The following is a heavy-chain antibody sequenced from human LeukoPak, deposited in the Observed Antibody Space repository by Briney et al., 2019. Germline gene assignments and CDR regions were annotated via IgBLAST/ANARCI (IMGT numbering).Heavy chain of an antibody. J-gene: IGHJ3*02. CDR3: ASVPTDLGGDDAFDI. CDR1: GGSISSSSYY. D-gene: IGHD3-16*01. Sequence: SETLSLTCTVSGGSISSSSYYWGWIRQPPGKGLEWIGSIYHSGSTYYNPSLKSRVTISVDTSKNQFSLKLSSVTAADTAVYYCASVPTDLGGDDAFDIWGQGTMVTVSS. V-gene: IGHV4-39*07. CDR2: IYHSGST.